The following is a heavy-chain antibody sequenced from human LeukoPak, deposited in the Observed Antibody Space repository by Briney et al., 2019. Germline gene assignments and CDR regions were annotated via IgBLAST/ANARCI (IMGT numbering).Heavy chain of an antibody. CDR3: AKEGGLVLREATINS. Sequence: SGGSLRLSCAASGFTFSSYAMSWVRQAPGKGLEWVSSFSGSGGSTFYADSMKGRFTISRDNSRNTLYLQMNSLRAEDTAIYYCAKEGGLVLREATINSWGQGTLVVVSS. CDR2: FSGSGGST. CDR1: GFTFSSYA. J-gene: IGHJ4*02. D-gene: IGHD3/OR15-3a*01. V-gene: IGHV3-23*01.